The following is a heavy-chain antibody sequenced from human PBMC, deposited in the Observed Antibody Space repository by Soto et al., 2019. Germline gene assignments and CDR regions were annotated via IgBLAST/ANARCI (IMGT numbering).Heavy chain of an antibody. V-gene: IGHV1-69*18. CDR3: ARRLDDRADEGFDV. CDR2: IIPLFGTT. D-gene: IGHD3-16*01. Sequence: QVHLVQSGAEVRKPGSSVKVSSKTSGGTFSTYTIYWVRQAPGQGLEWMGRIIPLFGTTKYAQNFQDRVTITAEESTSTTYMELSSLRAEDTAVYYCARRLDDRADEGFDVWGEGTAVTVSA. CDR1: GGTFSTYT. J-gene: IGHJ3*01.